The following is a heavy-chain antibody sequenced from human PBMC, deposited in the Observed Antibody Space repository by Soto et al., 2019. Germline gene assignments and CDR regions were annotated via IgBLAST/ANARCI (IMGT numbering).Heavy chain of an antibody. D-gene: IGHD2-2*02. Sequence: SETLSLTCTVSGGSISRSTYYWGWIRQPPGKGLEWIGSIYYSGSTYYRPSLKSRVTISVDTSKNQFSLKLSSVTAADTAVYYCARQVPAAIRLGWFDPWGQGTLVTAPQ. CDR2: IYYSGST. CDR1: GGSISRSTYY. V-gene: IGHV4-39*01. CDR3: ARQVPAAIRLGWFDP. J-gene: IGHJ5*02.